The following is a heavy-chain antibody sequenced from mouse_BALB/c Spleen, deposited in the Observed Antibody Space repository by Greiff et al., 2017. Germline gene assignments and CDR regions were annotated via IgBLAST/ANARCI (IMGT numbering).Heavy chain of an antibody. V-gene: IGHV1-9*01. CDR1: GYTFSSYW. Sequence: VKLMESGAELMKPGASVKISCKATGYTFSSYWIEWVKQRPGHGLEWIGEILPGSGSTNYNEKFKGKATFTADTSSNTAYMQLSSLTSEDSAVYYCARTNGYDGGIYAMDYWGQGTSVTVSS. CDR2: ILPGSGST. J-gene: IGHJ4*01. CDR3: ARTNGYDGGIYAMDY. D-gene: IGHD2-2*01.